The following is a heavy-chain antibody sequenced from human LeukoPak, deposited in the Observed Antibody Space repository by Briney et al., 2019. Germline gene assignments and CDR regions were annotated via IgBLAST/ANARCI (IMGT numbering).Heavy chain of an antibody. D-gene: IGHD6-13*01. V-gene: IGHV3-11*06. CDR1: GFTFSDYY. J-gene: IGHJ4*02. CDR2: ISGSSSHI. CDR3: ARDQIGSW. Sequence: GGSLRLSCEASGFTFSDYYLSWIRQAPGKGLGWISYISGSSSHINYADSVKGRFTISRDNAKKSVYLQMDSLRVEDTAVYYCARDQIGSWWGQGTLVIVSS.